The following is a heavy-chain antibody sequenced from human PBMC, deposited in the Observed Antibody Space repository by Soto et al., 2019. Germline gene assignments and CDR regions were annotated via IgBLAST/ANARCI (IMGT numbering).Heavy chain of an antibody. CDR1: GFTFTSYA. J-gene: IGHJ4*02. CDR2: ITTSGTT. D-gene: IGHD2-15*01. V-gene: IGHV3-23*01. Sequence: GGSLRLSCATSGFTFTSYAMSWVRQAPGKGLEWVSTITTSGTTYYADSVKGRFTISRDSSKNTMYLQMNSLRAEDTAIYYCAFRNYIGYCSGVTCYHYFDYWGQGTLVTVSS. CDR3: AFRNYIGYCSGVTCYHYFDY.